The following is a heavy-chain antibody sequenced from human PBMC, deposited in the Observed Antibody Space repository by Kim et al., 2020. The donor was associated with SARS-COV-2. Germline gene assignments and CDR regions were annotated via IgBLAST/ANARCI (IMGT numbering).Heavy chain of an antibody. CDR1: GGSISSGGYY. Sequence: SETLSLTCTVSGGSISSGGYYWSWIRQHPGKGLEWIGYIYYSGSTYYNPSLKSRVTISVDTSKNQFSLKLSSVTAADTAVYYCAREISLGDYDSSGPYYYYYGMDVWGQGTTVTVSS. V-gene: IGHV4-31*03. CDR3: AREISLGDYDSSGPYYYYYGMDV. J-gene: IGHJ6*02. CDR2: IYYSGST. D-gene: IGHD3-22*01.